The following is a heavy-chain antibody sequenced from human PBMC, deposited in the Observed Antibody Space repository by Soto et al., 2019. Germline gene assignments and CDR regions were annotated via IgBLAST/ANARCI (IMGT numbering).Heavy chain of an antibody. Sequence: GASVKVSCKASGGTFSSYAISWVRQAPGQGLEWMGGIIPIFGTANYAQKFQGRVTITADESTSTAYMELSSLRSEDTAVYYCASWVIALGGTGYFRHWGQGTLVTVSS. J-gene: IGHJ1*01. CDR2: IIPIFGTA. CDR3: ASWVIALGGTGYFRH. D-gene: IGHD6-19*01. V-gene: IGHV1-69*13. CDR1: GGTFSSYA.